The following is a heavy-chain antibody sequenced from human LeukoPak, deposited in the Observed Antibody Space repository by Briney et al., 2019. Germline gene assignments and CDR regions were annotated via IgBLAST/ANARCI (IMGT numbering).Heavy chain of an antibody. CDR3: ASRYSSSWALDY. CDR2: ISDDGTKK. CDR1: GYTFSSYA. J-gene: IGHJ4*02. D-gene: IGHD6-13*01. V-gene: IGHV3-30*01. Sequence: PGGSLRLSCGASGYTFSSYAMHWVRQAPGKGLEWVAVISDDGTKKYYADFVKGRFTISRDNSKNTLSLQMNSLRAEDTAVYYCASRYSSSWALDYWGQGTLVTVSS.